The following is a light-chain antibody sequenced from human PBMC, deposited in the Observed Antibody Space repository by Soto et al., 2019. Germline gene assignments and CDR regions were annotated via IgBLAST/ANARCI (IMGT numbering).Light chain of an antibody. V-gene: IGKV1-5*01. CDR3: QEYNTFWYT. Sequence: DIPMTQSPSTLSASVGDRVTISCRASQSLNSHLAWYQQRPGRAPKLLIYEISNLESGVPSRFSGSGSGTEFTLTISSLQPDDFATYYCQEYNTFWYTFGQGTRLEIK. CDR2: EIS. J-gene: IGKJ2*01. CDR1: QSLNSH.